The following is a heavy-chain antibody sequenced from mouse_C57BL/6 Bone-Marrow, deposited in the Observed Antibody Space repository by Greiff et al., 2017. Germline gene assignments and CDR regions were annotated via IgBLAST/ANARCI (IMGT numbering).Heavy chain of an antibody. D-gene: IGHD2-3*01. Sequence: VQLQQSGAELVRPGASVKLSCTASGSNIKDDYMHWVKQRPEQGLEWIGWIDPENGDTEYASKFQGKATITADTSSNTAYLQLSSLTSEDTAVYYCTNPLYGGYYTFAYWGQGTLVTVSA. V-gene: IGHV14-4*01. CDR3: TNPLYGGYYTFAY. CDR2: IDPENGDT. J-gene: IGHJ3*01. CDR1: GSNIKDDY.